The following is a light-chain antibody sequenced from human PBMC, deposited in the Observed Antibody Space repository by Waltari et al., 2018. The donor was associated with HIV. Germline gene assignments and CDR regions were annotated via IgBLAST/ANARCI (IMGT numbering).Light chain of an antibody. CDR1: QTISNW. CDR3: QQYNTYLWT. Sequence: DIQMAQSPSTLSASVGDRVTTTCRASQTISNWLAWYQQKPGKAPKILIYKASSLESGVPSRFNGSGSGTEFTLTISSLQPDDFATYYCQQYNTYLWTFGQGTKVEFK. V-gene: IGKV1-5*03. J-gene: IGKJ1*01. CDR2: KAS.